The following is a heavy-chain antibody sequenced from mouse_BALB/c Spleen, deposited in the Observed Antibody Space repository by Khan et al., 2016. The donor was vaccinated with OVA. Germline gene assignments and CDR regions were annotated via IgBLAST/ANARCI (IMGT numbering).Heavy chain of an antibody. CDR1: GYTFTSYW. CDR3: ANHGSSSAWLTY. Sequence: VQLQESGAELAKPGASVKMSCKASGYTFTSYWMHWVKQRPGQGLEWIGYINPSTGYTEYNQRFKDKATLTADKSSSTAYMQLSSLTSEESAVYYWANHGSSSAWLTYWGQGTLVTVSA. D-gene: IGHD1-1*01. J-gene: IGHJ3*01. CDR2: INPSTGYT. V-gene: IGHV1-7*01.